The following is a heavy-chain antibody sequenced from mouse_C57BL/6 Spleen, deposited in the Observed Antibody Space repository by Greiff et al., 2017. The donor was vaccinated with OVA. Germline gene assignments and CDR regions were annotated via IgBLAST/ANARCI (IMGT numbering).Heavy chain of an antibody. D-gene: IGHD2-1*01. CDR3: ASLLGDY. V-gene: IGHV1-26*01. J-gene: IGHJ2*01. CDR2: INPNNGGT. CDR1: GYTFTDYY. Sequence: DVHLVESGPELVKPGASVKISCKASGYTFTDYYMNWVKQSHGKSLEWIGDINPNNGGTSYNQKFKGKATLTVDKSSSTAYMELRSLTSEDSAVYYCASLLGDYWGQGTTLTVSS.